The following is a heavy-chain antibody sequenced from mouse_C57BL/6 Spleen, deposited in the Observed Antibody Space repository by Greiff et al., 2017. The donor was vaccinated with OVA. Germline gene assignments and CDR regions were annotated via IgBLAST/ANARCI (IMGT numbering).Heavy chain of an antibody. V-gene: IGHV5-9-1*02. J-gene: IGHJ3*01. CDR1: GFTFSSYA. CDR3: TRAIYYDSLFAY. Sequence: EVKLMESGEGLVKPGGSLKLSCAASGFTFSSYAMSWVRQTPEKRLEWVAYISSGGDYIYYADTVKGRFTISRDNARNTLYLQMSSLKSEDTAMYYCTRAIYYDSLFAYWGQGTLVTVSA. CDR2: ISSGGDYI. D-gene: IGHD2-4*01.